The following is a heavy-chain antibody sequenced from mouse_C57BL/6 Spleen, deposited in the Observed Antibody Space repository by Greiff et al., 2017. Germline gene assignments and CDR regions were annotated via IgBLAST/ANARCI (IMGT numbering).Heavy chain of an antibody. D-gene: IGHD1-1*01. CDR2: INPNNGGT. J-gene: IGHJ4*01. CDR1: GYTFTDYN. Sequence: EVKLLESGPELVKPGASVKMSCKASGYTFTDYNMHWVKQSHGKSLEWIGYINPNNGGTSYNQKFKGKATLTVNKSSSTAYMELRSLTSEDSAVYYCASYYYGSSYDAMDYWGQGTSVTVSS. V-gene: IGHV1-22*01. CDR3: ASYYYGSSYDAMDY.